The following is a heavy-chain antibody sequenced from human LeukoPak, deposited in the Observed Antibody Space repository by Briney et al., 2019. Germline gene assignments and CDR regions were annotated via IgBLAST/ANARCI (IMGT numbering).Heavy chain of an antibody. D-gene: IGHD3-16*02. CDR2: IKQDGSEK. V-gene: IGHV3-7*01. Sequence: LSLTCAVYGGSFSGYYWSWVRQAPGKGLEWVANIKQDGSEKYYVDSVKGRFTISRDNAKKSLYLQMNSLRAEDTAVYYCARLDVWGSYRYRHFDYWGQGTLVTVSS. J-gene: IGHJ4*02. CDR1: GGSFSGYY. CDR3: ARLDVWGSYRYRHFDY.